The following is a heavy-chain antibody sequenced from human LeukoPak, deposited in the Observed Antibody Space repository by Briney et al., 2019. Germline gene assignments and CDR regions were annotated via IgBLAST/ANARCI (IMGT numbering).Heavy chain of an antibody. CDR1: GFTFSSYA. D-gene: IGHD2-2*01. Sequence: GGSLRLSCAASGFTFSSYAMSWVRQAPGKGLEWVSAISGSGGSTYYADSVKGRFTISRDNSKNTLYLQMNCLRAEDTAVYYCAKDPGVVPAAMPSYFDYWGQGTLVTVSS. CDR2: ISGSGGST. CDR3: AKDPGVVPAAMPSYFDY. J-gene: IGHJ4*02. V-gene: IGHV3-23*01.